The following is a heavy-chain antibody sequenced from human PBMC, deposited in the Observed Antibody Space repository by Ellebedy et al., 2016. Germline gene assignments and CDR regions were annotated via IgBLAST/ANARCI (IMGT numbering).Heavy chain of an antibody. CDR3: ARRGSTTTSYFYGMDD. CDR1: RYNFATYW. V-gene: IGHV5-51*01. CDR2: IYPDDSGT. D-gene: IGHD1-26*01. Sequence: GESLKISCKGSRYNFATYWIAWVRQMPGKGLEWMGIIYPDDSGTTYSPSFQGQVTISVDKSISTAYLAWSSLKASDSALYYCARRGSTTTSYFYGMDDWGQGTAVTVSS. J-gene: IGHJ6*02.